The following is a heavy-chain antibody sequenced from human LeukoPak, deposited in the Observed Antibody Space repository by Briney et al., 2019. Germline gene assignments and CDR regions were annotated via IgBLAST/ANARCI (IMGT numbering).Heavy chain of an antibody. J-gene: IGHJ4*02. CDR2: IYYSGST. D-gene: IGHD2-2*01. CDR3: ARVGEFVVPGTFDY. Sequence: KPSETLSLTCTVSGGSISSYYWSWIRQPPGKGLEWIGYIYYSGSTNYNPSLKSRVTISVDTSKNQFSLKLSSVTAADTAVYYCARVGEFVVPGTFDYWGQGTLVTVSS. V-gene: IGHV4-59*01. CDR1: GGSISSYY.